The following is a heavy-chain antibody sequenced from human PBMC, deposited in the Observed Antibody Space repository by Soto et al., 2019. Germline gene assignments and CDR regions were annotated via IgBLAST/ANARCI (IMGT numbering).Heavy chain of an antibody. CDR1: GYSFTNSW. CDR3: GRPYSSSHYFDY. Sequence: PGESLKISCKGSGYSFTNSWIGWVRKMSGKGLEWMGIIYPGDSDTRYSPSFQGQVTISADKSISTAYLQWSSLKASDTAIYYCGRPYSSSHYFDYWGRGTLVTVSS. D-gene: IGHD6-6*01. J-gene: IGHJ4*02. CDR2: IYPGDSDT. V-gene: IGHV5-51*01.